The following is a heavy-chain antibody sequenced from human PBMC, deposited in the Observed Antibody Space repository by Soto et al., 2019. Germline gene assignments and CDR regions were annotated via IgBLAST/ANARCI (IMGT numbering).Heavy chain of an antibody. CDR1: GFTFSSYD. J-gene: IGHJ6*04. CDR3: ARDGGRDSSGYYYGMDV. D-gene: IGHD6-25*01. Sequence: EVQLVESGGGLVQPGGSLRLSCAASGFTFSSYDMHWVRQATGKGLEWVSAIGTAGDTYYPGYVKGRFTISRENAKNSLYLQMNSLRAEDTAVYYCARDGGRDSSGYYYGMDVWGKGTTVTVSS. V-gene: IGHV3-13*01. CDR2: IGTAGDT.